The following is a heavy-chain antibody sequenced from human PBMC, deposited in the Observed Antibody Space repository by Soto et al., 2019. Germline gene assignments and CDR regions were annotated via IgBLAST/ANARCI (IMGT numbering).Heavy chain of an antibody. CDR1: GGSFSGYY. CDR2: INHSGST. J-gene: IGHJ6*02. CDR3: ARGTGGFPTAYYYYGMDV. D-gene: IGHD3-16*01. Sequence: PSETLSLTCAVYGGSFSGYYWSWIRQPPGKGLEWIGAINHSGSTNYNPSLKSRVTISVDTSKNQFSLKLSSVTAADMAVYYCARGTGGFPTAYYYYGMDVWGQGTTVTVSS. V-gene: IGHV4-34*01.